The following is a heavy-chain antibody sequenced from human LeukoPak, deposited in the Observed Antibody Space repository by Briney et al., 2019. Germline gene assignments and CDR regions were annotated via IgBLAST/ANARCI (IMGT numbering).Heavy chain of an antibody. Sequence: GGSLRLSCAASEFTFGDYGMAWVCQAPGRGLEWVSGVNWSGSSTGYADSVKGRFTISRDNTKNFLYLQMNSVRADDTALYYCARGTLYNSGTGSYYSSWGQGTLVTVSS. CDR1: EFTFGDYG. V-gene: IGHV3-20*04. CDR2: VNWSGSST. D-gene: IGHD3-10*01. J-gene: IGHJ1*01. CDR3: ARGTLYNSGTGSYYSS.